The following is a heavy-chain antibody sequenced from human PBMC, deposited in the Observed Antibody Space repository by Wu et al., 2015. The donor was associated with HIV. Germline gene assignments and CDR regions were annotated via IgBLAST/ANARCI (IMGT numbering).Heavy chain of an antibody. CDR3: ARVFEDSSGYYSWFDP. D-gene: IGHD3-22*01. V-gene: IGHV1-18*01. Sequence: QVQLVQSGGDVKKSGASVKVSCKASGYTFITHAITWVRQAPGQRPEWMGWITTHNGYTKYAQKFQDRLSLTTDTSATTAYMELRSLRSDDTAVYYCARVFEDSSGYYSWFDPSGPGNPRSPSP. CDR2: ITTHNGYT. CDR1: GYTFITHA. J-gene: IGHJ5*02.